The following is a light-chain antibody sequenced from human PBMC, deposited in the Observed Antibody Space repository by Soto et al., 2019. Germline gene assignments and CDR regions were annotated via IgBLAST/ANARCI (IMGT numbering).Light chain of an antibody. J-gene: IGLJ2*01. CDR2: EVS. V-gene: IGLV2-14*01. Sequence: QSALTQPASVSGSPGQSITISCTGTSRDVGGYNYVSWYQQHPGKAPKLMIYEVSNRPSGVSKRFSGSKSGNTASLTISGLQAEDEADYYCSSYTSSSTLVVFGGGTKLTVL. CDR3: SSYTSSSTLVV. CDR1: SRDVGGYNY.